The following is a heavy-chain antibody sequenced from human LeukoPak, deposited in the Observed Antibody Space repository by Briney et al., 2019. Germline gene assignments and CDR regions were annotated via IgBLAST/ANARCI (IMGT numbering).Heavy chain of an antibody. J-gene: IGHJ3*02. V-gene: IGHV1-2*04. Sequence: ASVKVSCKASGYTFTGYYMHWVRQAPGQELEWMGWINPNSGGTNYAQKFQGWVTMTRDTSISTAYMELSRLRSDDTAVYYCARGRGYYDSSGLDAFDIWGQGTMVTVSS. CDR2: INPNSGGT. CDR3: ARGRGYYDSSGLDAFDI. CDR1: GYTFTGYY. D-gene: IGHD3-22*01.